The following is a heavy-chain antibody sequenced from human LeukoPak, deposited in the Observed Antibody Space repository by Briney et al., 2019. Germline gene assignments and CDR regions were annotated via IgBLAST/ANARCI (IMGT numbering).Heavy chain of an antibody. CDR3: ARGLKRRYGCSSTSCYWFDP. D-gene: IGHD2-2*01. CDR1: GYTFTSYD. CDR2: MNPNSGNT. J-gene: IGHJ5*02. Sequence: GASVKVSCKASGYTFTSYDINWARQATGQGLEWMGWMNPNSGNTGYAQKFQGRVTMTRNTSISTAYMELSSLRSEDTAVYYCARGLKRRYGCSSTSCYWFDPWGQGTLVTVSS. V-gene: IGHV1-8*01.